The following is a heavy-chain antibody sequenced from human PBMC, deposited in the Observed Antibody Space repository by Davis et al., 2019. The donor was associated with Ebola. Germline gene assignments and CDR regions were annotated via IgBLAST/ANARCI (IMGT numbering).Heavy chain of an antibody. V-gene: IGHV3-48*01. CDR3: AKDTNADSTGGDY. CDR2: INIDSTSI. CDR1: GFTFTTWS. Sequence: GESLKISCAASGFTFTTWSMNWVRQTPGKGLEWLAYINIDSTSIMYADSVKGRLTITRDNARTSVFLQMNSLRAEDTAVYYCAKDTNADSTGGDYWGQGTLVTVSS. D-gene: IGHD4-17*01. J-gene: IGHJ4*02.